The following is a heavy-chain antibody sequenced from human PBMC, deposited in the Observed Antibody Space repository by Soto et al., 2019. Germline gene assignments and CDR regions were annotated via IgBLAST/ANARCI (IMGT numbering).Heavy chain of an antibody. CDR2: ISGSGGST. CDR1: GFTFSSYA. V-gene: IGHV3-23*01. CDR3: AKDRVVVDTAMDDAFDI. D-gene: IGHD5-18*01. J-gene: IGHJ3*02. Sequence: GGSLRLSCAASGFTFSSYAVSWVRQAPGKGLEWVSAISGSGGSTYYADSVKGRFTISRDNSKNTLYLQMNSLRAEDTAVYYCAKDRVVVDTAMDDAFDIWGQGTMVTVSS.